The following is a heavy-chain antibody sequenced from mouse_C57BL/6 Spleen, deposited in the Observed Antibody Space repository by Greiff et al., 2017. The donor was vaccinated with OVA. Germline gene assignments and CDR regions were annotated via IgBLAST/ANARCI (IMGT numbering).Heavy chain of an antibody. CDR2: IHPSDSDT. CDR3: AIYYGNYGFFWYFDV. V-gene: IGHV1-74*01. CDR1: GYTFTSYW. J-gene: IGHJ1*03. Sequence: QVQLKQPGAELVKPGASVKVSCKASGYTFTSYWMHWVKQRPGQGLEWIGRIHPSDSDTNYNQKFKGKATLTVDKSSSTAYMQLSSLTSEDSAVYYCAIYYGNYGFFWYFDVWGTGTTVTVSS. D-gene: IGHD2-1*01.